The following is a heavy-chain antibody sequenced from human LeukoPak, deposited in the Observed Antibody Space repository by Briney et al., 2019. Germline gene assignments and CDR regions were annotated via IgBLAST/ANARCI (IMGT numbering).Heavy chain of an antibody. CDR3: ARVGPSYGHYADY. CDR2: INPNSGGT. V-gene: IGHV1-2*02. J-gene: IGHJ4*02. CDR1: GYTFTGYY. Sequence: ASVKVSCKASGYTFTGYYMHWVRQAPGQGLEWMGWINPNSGGTNYAQKFQGRVTMTRDTSISTAYMELSRLRSDDTAVYYCARVGPSYGHYADYWGQGTLVTVSS. D-gene: IGHD5-18*01.